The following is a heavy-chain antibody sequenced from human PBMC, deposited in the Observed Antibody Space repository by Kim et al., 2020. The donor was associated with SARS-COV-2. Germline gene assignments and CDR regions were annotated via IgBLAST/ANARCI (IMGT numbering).Heavy chain of an antibody. CDR2: ISGSGGST. Sequence: GGSLRLSCAASGFTFSSYAMSWVRQAPGKGLEWVSAISGSGGSTYYADSVKGRFTISRDNSKNTLYLQMNSLRAEDTAVYYCAKDGRGGLTDANWFDPWGQGTLVTVSS. J-gene: IGHJ5*02. V-gene: IGHV3-23*01. CDR1: GFTFSSYA. D-gene: IGHD3-16*01. CDR3: AKDGRGGLTDANWFDP.